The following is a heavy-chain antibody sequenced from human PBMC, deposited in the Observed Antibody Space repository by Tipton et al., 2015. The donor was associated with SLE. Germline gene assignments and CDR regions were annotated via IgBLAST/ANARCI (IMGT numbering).Heavy chain of an antibody. CDR3: ACGEQLVQTGY. J-gene: IGHJ4*02. V-gene: IGHV4-34*01. CDR2: INHSGST. CDR1: GGSFSGYY. D-gene: IGHD6-6*01. Sequence: TLSLTYAVYGGSFSGYYWSWIRQPPGKGLEWIGEINHSGSTNYNPSLKSRVTISVDTSKNQFSLKLSSVTAADTAVYYCACGEQLVQTGYWGQGTLVTVSS.